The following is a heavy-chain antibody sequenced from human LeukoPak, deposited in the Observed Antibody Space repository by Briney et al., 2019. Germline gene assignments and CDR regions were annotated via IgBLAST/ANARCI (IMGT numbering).Heavy chain of an antibody. CDR3: SREHYSTSDY. D-gene: IGHD1/OR15-1a*01. J-gene: IGHJ4*02. CDR2: IYYTGNS. V-gene: IGHV4-39*01. Sequence: SETLSLTCTVSGGSISSSCHHWAWIRQPPGKGLEWIASIYYTGNSYYNPSLRSRLTISVDSSKDQFSLRLSSVTAADTAVFYCSREHYSTSDYWGQGILVTVSS. CDR1: GGSISSSCHH.